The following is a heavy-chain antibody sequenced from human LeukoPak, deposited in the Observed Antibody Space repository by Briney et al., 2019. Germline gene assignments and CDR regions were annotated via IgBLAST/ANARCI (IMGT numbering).Heavy chain of an antibody. CDR1: GGSISSYY. CDR2: IYYSGST. V-gene: IGHV4-59*01. D-gene: IGHD2-2*01. Sequence: PSETLSLTCTVSGGSISSYYWSWIRQPPEKGLEWIGYIYYSGSTNYNPSLKSRVTISVDTSKNQFSLKLSSVTAADTAVYYCARGKGTSAAYYYYYGMDVWGQGTTVTVSS. CDR3: ARGKGTSAAYYYYYGMDV. J-gene: IGHJ6*02.